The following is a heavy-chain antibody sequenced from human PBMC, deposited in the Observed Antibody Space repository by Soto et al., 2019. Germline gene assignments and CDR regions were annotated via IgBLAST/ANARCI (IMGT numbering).Heavy chain of an antibody. CDR3: ARRWGATFDY. CDR1: GGSISSYY. CDR2: IYYSGST. Sequence: QVQLQESGPGLVKPSETLSLTCTVSGGSISSYYWSWIRQPPGKGLEWIGYIYYSGSTNYNPSLTCRITIPVDTSKNQFSLKLSSVTAADTAVYYCARRWGATFDYWGQGTVVTVSS. V-gene: IGHV4-59*08. J-gene: IGHJ4*02. D-gene: IGHD1-26*01.